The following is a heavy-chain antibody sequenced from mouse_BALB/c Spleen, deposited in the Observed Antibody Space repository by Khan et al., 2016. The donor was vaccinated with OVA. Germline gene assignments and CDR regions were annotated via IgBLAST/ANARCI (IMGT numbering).Heavy chain of an antibody. Sequence: QVQLKESGAELVRPGASVKMSCTASGYTFTSNTMHWVNQRPGQGLEWIGYINPRSGYTFYNQKFKDKATLTADISSSTAYMQLSSLTSDDSAVYYCARRPTGYAMDYWGQGTSGTVSS. CDR1: GYTFTSNT. J-gene: IGHJ4*01. CDR2: INPRSGYT. CDR3: ARRPTGYAMDY. V-gene: IGHV1-4*01.